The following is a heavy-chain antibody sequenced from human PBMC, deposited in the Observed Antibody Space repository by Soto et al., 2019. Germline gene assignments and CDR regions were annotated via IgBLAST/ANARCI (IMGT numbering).Heavy chain of an antibody. V-gene: IGHV4-39*01. J-gene: IGHJ4*02. CDR2: IYYTGST. CDR3: ARHAGSQYFPFDY. D-gene: IGHD3-9*01. Sequence: QLQLQESGPGLVKPSETLSLTCTVSGGSISSSSYYWGWVRQPPGEGLAWIGTIYYTGSTYYNPSLKSRVTISVDPSKNQFSLKLSSVTAADTALYYCARHAGSQYFPFDYWGQGTLVTVSS. CDR1: GGSISSSSYY.